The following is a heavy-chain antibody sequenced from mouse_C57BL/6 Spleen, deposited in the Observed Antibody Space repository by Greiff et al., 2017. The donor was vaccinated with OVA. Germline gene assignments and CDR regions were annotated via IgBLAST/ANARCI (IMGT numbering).Heavy chain of an antibody. CDR3: ARYGYYDAMDY. CDR2: IDPSDSYT. CDR1: GYTFTSYW. Sequence: VQLQQPGAELVRPGTSVKLSCKASGYTFTSYWMHWVKQRPGQGLEWIGVIDPSDSYTNYNQKFKGKATLTVDTSSSTAYMQLSSLTSEDSAVYYCARYGYYDAMDYWGQGTSGTVSS. D-gene: IGHD1-2*01. V-gene: IGHV1-59*01. J-gene: IGHJ4*01.